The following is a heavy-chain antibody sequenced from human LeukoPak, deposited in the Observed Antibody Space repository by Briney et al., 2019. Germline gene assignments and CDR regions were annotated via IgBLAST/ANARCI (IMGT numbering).Heavy chain of an antibody. D-gene: IGHD3-22*01. CDR3: ARTYDSSGYYPPGY. V-gene: IGHV3-11*04. CDR2: ISSSGSTI. CDR1: GGSFSGHY. J-gene: IGHJ4*02. Sequence: LSLTCAVYGGSFSGHYWSWIHQPPGKGLEWISYISSSGSTIYYADSVKGRFTISRDNAKNSLYLQMNSLRAEDTAVYYCARTYDSSGYYPPGYWGQGTLVTVSS.